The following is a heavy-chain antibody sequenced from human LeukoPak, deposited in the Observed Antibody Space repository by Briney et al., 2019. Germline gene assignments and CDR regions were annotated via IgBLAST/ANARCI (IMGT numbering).Heavy chain of an antibody. CDR1: GDSVSSNSAA. CDR2: TYYRSKWYY. V-gene: IGHV6-1*01. Sequence: SQTLSLTCAISGDSVSSNSAAWNWIRQSSSRGLECLARTYYRSKWYYDYAVSVKSRITINPDTSKNQFSLQLNSVTPEDTAVYYCARDVGRRFDYWGQGTLVTVSS. D-gene: IGHD1-26*01. CDR3: ARDVGRRFDY. J-gene: IGHJ4*02.